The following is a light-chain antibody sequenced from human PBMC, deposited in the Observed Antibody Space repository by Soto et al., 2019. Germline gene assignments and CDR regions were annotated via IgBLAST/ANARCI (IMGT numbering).Light chain of an antibody. J-gene: IGLJ2*01. CDR2: EVT. Sequence: QPASVSGSPGQSITITCTGTSSDVGGYNFVSWYQQHPGKAPKLMIYEVTDRPSGVSNRFSGSKSGSTASLTISGLQAEDEADYYCSSYTSRNTLAFGGGTQLTVL. CDR1: SSDVGGYNF. V-gene: IGLV2-14*01. CDR3: SSYTSRNTLA.